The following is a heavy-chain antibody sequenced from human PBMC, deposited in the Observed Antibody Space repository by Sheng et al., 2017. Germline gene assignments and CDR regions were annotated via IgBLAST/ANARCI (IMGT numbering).Heavy chain of an antibody. CDR2: ISSSGSTM. J-gene: IGHJ3*02. D-gene: IGHD4-17*01. CDR3: ARDGGTYGDPNGFDI. CDR1: GFIVSNYE. V-gene: IGHV3-48*03. Sequence: EVHLVESGGGLVQPGGSLRLSCAASGFIVSNYEMTWVRQAPGKGLEWVSYISSSGSTMFYADSVKGRFTISRDNAKNSLFLQMNSLRAEDTALYYCARDGGTYGDPNGFDIWGRGQWSPSLQ.